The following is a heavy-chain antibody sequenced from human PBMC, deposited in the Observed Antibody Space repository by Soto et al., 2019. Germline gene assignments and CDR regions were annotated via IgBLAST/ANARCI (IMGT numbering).Heavy chain of an antibody. J-gene: IGHJ3*02. D-gene: IGHD3-16*01. Sequence: QVTLKESGPVLVKPTETLTLTCTVSGFSLSNARMGVSWIRQPPGKALEWLAHIFSNDEKSYSTSLKSRLTTSNDTSKSQVVLTMTNVDPVDTATYYCARIPKGVDAFDIWGQGTIVTVSS. CDR1: GFSLSNARMG. CDR2: IFSNDEK. CDR3: ARIPKGVDAFDI. V-gene: IGHV2-26*01.